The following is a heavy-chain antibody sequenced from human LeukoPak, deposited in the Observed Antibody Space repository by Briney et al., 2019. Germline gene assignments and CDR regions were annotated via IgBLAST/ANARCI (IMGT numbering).Heavy chain of an antibody. D-gene: IGHD2-2*01. CDR3: ARVVVPEWYFDL. CDR1: GGSISSYY. CDR2: IYYSGST. J-gene: IGHJ2*01. V-gene: IGHV4-59*01. Sequence: SETLSLTCTVSGGSISSYYWSWIRQPPGKGLEWIGYIYYSGSTNYNPSLKSRVTISVDTSKNQFSLKLSSVTAADTAVYYCARVVVPEWYFDLWGRGTLVTVSS.